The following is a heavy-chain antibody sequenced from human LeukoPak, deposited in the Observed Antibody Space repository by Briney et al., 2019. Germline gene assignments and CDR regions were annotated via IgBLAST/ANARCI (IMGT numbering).Heavy chain of an antibody. V-gene: IGHV4-4*09. CDR2: IYTSGST. CDR3: ARHLFPVDY. J-gene: IGHJ4*02. Sequence: SETLSLTCTVSGGSISSYYWSGIRQPPGKGLEWIGYIYTSGSTNYNPSLKSRVTISVDTSKNQFSLKLSSVTAADTAVYYCARHLFPVDYWGQGTLVTVSS. CDR1: GGSISSYY.